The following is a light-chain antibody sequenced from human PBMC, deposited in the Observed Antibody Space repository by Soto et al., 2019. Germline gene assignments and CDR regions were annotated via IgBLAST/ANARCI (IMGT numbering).Light chain of an antibody. Sequence: QSVLTQPASVSGSPGQSITISCTGTSSDVGAYNYVSWYQQHPAKATKLIISEVSDRPSGVSDRFSGSKSGNTASLTISGLQAEDEAHYFCSSYTATDTLWVFGGGTKLTVL. CDR1: SSDVGAYNY. J-gene: IGLJ3*02. CDR2: EVS. CDR3: SSYTATDTLWV. V-gene: IGLV2-14*01.